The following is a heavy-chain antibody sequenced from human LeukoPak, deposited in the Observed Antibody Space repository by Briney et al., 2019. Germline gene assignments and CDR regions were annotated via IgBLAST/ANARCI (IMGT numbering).Heavy chain of an antibody. CDR1: GGSISSSSYY. Sequence: TTSETLSLTSTVSGGSISSSSYYWGWIRQPPGKGLEWIGSIYYSGSTYYNPSLKSRVTISVDTSKNQFSLKLSSVTAADTAVYYCARHPRQLVQEVLYSLAFDPWGQGTLVTVSS. CDR3: ARHPRQLVQEVLYSLAFDP. J-gene: IGHJ5*02. D-gene: IGHD6-13*01. CDR2: IYYSGST. V-gene: IGHV4-39*01.